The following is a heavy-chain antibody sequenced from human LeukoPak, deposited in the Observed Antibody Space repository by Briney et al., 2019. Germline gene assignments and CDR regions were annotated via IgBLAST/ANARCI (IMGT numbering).Heavy chain of an antibody. D-gene: IGHD4-11*01. CDR2: ISGSGGST. V-gene: IGHV3-23*01. CDR3: AKEDYLYFDY. Sequence: GGSLRLSCAASGFTFSSYAMSWVRQAPGKGLEWVSAISGSGGSTYYADSVKGRFTISRDNAKNSLYLQMNSLRAEDTALYYCAKEDYLYFDYWGQGTLVTVSS. J-gene: IGHJ4*02. CDR1: GFTFSSYA.